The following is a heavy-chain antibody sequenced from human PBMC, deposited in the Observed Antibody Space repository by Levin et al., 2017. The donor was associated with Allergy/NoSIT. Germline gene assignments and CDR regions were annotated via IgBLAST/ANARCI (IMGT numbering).Heavy chain of an antibody. CDR1: GFTFSNYA. Sequence: GESLKISCAASGFTFSNYAMCWVRQAPGKGLEWVSAMSGSGDGAYYADSVKGRFTISRDNSKNTLYLQMDSLRADDTAVYYCAKDRPASGWFYWGQGTLVTVSS. D-gene: IGHD6-13*01. V-gene: IGHV3-23*01. CDR2: MSGSGDGA. CDR3: AKDRPASGWFY. J-gene: IGHJ4*02.